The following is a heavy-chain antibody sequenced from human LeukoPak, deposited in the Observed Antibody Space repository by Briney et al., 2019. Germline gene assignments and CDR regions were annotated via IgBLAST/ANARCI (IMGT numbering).Heavy chain of an antibody. CDR3: ARDGPRSGYDLGHFDN. J-gene: IGHJ4*02. Sequence: SETLSLTCTVSGGSISSYFWSWVRQPAGKGLEWIGRIYSTGRSDYNPSLKSRITMSVDTSKNQSSLKLSSVTAADTAVYYCARDGPRSGYDLGHFDNLGQGTLVTASS. V-gene: IGHV4-4*07. CDR2: IYSTGRS. CDR1: GGSISSYF. D-gene: IGHD5-12*01.